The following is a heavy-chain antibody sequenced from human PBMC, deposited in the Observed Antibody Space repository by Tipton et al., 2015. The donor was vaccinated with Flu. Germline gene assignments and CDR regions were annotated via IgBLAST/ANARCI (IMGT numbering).Heavy chain of an antibody. CDR3: AKDPTSPMYYYDSSGSPDY. J-gene: IGHJ4*02. CDR2: ISYDGSNK. D-gene: IGHD3-22*01. V-gene: IGHV3-30*18. CDR1: GFTFSSYG. Sequence: AASGFTFSSYGMHWVRQAPGKGLEWVAVISYDGSNKYYADSVKGRFTISRDNSKNTLYLQMNSLRAEDTAVYYCAKDPTSPMYYYDSSGSPDYWGQGTLVTVSS.